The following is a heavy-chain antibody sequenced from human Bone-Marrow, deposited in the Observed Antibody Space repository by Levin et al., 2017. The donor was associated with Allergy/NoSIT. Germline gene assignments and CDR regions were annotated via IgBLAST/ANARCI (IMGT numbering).Heavy chain of an antibody. CDR3: ARAYYCGGDCYSAQFDY. D-gene: IGHD2-21*02. CDR2: ISYDGSNK. Sequence: GESLKISCAASGFIFSSYAMHWVRQAPGKGLEWVAVISYDGSNKYYADSVKGRFTISRDNYQNTVYLQVNSLRAEDTAVYFCARAYYCGGDCYSAQFDYWGQGTLVTVSS. V-gene: IGHV3-30-3*01. CDR1: GFIFSSYA. J-gene: IGHJ4*02.